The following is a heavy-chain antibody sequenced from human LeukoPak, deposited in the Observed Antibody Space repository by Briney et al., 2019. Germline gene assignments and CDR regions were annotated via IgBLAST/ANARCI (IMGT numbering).Heavy chain of an antibody. CDR3: ATDRDNSDWQKRFDS. J-gene: IGHJ4*02. V-gene: IGHV3-7*01. Sequence: GGSLRLSCAASGFTFSTYWMNWYRQAPGKGLERVGNINQDASEINYVDSVRGRFTISRDNAKNSLHLQMNSLRAEDTAVYYCATDRDNSDWQKRFDSWGQGTLVTVSS. CDR1: GFTFSTYW. D-gene: IGHD2-21*02. CDR2: INQDASEI.